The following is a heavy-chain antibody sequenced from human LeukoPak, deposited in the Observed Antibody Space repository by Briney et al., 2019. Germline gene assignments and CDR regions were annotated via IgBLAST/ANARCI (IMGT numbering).Heavy chain of an antibody. V-gene: IGHV3-23*01. CDR1: GFTFSSYT. J-gene: IGHJ4*02. Sequence: GGSLRLSCTASGFTFSSYTMTWVRQAPGKGLKWVSAITTGDGNTYYADSVKGRFTVSRDDSKNTLYLQMNSLRAEDTAVYYCAKDGGLWVSAHWGDSWGRGTLVTVSS. CDR2: ITTGDGNT. CDR3: AKDGGLWVSAHWGDS. D-gene: IGHD7-27*01.